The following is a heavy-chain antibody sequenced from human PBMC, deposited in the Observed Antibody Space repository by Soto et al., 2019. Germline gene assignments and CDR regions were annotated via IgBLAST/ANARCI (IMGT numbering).Heavy chain of an antibody. V-gene: IGHV3-23*01. CDR3: AKDRYLDHDSRGYLFDN. J-gene: IGHJ4*02. CDR2: ISRYGDIT. CDR1: GFTFNIFA. Sequence: EVQLLESGGDLIQPGGSLRLSCAASGFTFNIFAMTWVRQPPGRGLEWVSAISRYGDITYYADSVEGRFSISRDNSKNTLYLQMNSLRAEDTAVYYCAKDRYLDHDSRGYLFDNWGQGTRVTVSS. D-gene: IGHD3-22*01.